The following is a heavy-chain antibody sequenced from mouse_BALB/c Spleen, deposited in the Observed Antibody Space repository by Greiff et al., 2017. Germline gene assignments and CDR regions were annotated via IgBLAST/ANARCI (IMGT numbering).Heavy chain of an antibody. CDR1: GYAFSSSW. CDR3: ARWGFHYYGYGAMDY. J-gene: IGHJ4*01. CDR2: IYPGDGDT. D-gene: IGHD1-2*01. V-gene: IGHV1-82*01. Sequence: QVQLKESGPELVKPGASVKISCKASGYAFSSSWMNWVKQRPGQGLEWIGRIYPGDGDTNYNGKFKGKATLTADKSSSTAYMQLSSLTSVDSAVYFCARWGFHYYGYGAMDYWGQGTSVTVSS.